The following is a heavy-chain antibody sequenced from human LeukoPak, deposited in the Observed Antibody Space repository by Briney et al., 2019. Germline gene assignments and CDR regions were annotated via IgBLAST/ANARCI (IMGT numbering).Heavy chain of an antibody. D-gene: IGHD2-2*01. CDR1: GFTFSSYA. CDR2: ISSNGGST. V-gene: IGHV3-64D*06. CDR3: VKGEYQLLVAPWFDP. Sequence: GGSLRLSCSAFGFTFSSYAMHWVRQAPGKGLEYVSAISSNGGSTYYADSVKGRFTISRDNSKNTLYLQMSSLRAEDTAVYYCVKGEYQLLVAPWFDPWGQGTLVTVSS. J-gene: IGHJ5*02.